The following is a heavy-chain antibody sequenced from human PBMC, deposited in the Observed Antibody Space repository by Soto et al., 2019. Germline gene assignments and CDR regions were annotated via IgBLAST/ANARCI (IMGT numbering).Heavy chain of an antibody. CDR1: GFTFSSYV. CDR3: ATQYDFWSGYNGYFDY. J-gene: IGHJ4*02. Sequence: PGGSLRLSCAASGFTFSSYVMHWVRQAPGKGLEWVAVISYDGSNKYYADSVKGRFTISRDNSKNTLYLQMNSLRAEDTAVYYCATQYDFWSGYNGYFDYWGQGTLVTVCS. V-gene: IGHV3-30*03. CDR2: ISYDGSNK. D-gene: IGHD3-3*01.